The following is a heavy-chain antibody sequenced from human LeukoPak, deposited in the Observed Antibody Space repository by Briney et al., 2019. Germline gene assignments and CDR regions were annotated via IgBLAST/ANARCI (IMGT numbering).Heavy chain of an antibody. D-gene: IGHD3-22*01. CDR3: ARLKKTDFYASSGYYYSDY. CDR2: IYPGDADT. CDR1: GYIFTNSW. V-gene: IGHV5-51*01. J-gene: IGHJ4*02. Sequence: GESLKISCKGSGYIFTNSWIGWVRQMPGKGLEWMGIIYPGDADTRYSTSFQGQVTISADKSISTAYLQWSGLKASDTAMYYWARLKKTDFYASSGYYYSDYWGQGTLVTVSA.